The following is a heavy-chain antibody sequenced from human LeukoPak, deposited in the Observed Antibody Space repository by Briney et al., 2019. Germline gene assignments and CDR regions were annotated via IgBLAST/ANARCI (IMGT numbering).Heavy chain of an antibody. CDR2: INPNSGGT. CDR3: ARDRSRGIAAAGTIYY. CDR1: GYTFTGYY. D-gene: IGHD6-13*01. V-gene: IGHV1-2*02. Sequence: GASVMVSCKASGYTFTGYYMHWVRHAPGQGLEWMGWINPNSGGTNYAQKFQGRVTMTRDTSISTAYMELSRLRPDDTAVYYCARDRSRGIAAAGTIYYWGQGTLVTVSS. J-gene: IGHJ4*02.